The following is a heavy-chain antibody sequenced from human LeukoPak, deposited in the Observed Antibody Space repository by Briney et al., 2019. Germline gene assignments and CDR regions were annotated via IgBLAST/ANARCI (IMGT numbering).Heavy chain of an antibody. Sequence: SSETLSLTCTVSGGSISSSSYYWGWIRQPPGKGLEWIGSIYYSGSTYYNPSLKSRVTISVDTSKNQFSLKLSSVTAADTAVYYCARVNCPLFWSGLLTYPYYYYMDVWGKGTTVTVSS. CDR2: IYYSGST. V-gene: IGHV4-39*07. J-gene: IGHJ6*03. CDR1: GGSISSSSYY. CDR3: ARVNCPLFWSGLLTYPYYYYMDV. D-gene: IGHD3-3*01.